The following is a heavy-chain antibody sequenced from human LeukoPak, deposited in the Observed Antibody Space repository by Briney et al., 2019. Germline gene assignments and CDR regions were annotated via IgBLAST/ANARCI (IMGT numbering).Heavy chain of an antibody. CDR1: GFTFSSYA. CDR2: ISYDGSNK. D-gene: IGHD5-18*01. CDR3: ARVDTAWSVDY. V-gene: IGHV3-30-3*01. J-gene: IGHJ4*01. Sequence: PGGSLRLSCAASGFTFSSYAMHWVRQAPGKGLEWVAVISYDGSNKYYADSVKGRFTISRDNSKNTLYLQMNSLRAEDTAVYYCARVDTAWSVDYWGHGGLVTVSS.